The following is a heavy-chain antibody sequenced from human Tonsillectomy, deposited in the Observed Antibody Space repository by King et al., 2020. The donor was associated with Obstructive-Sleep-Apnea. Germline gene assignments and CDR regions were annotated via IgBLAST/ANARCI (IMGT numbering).Heavy chain of an antibody. Sequence: VQLVESGGGLVQPGGSLRLSCAASGFTFSSYSMNWVRQAPGKGLEWVSYISSSSSIIYYADSVKGRFTISRDNAKNSLYLQMNSLRAEDTAVYYCARNGVGVLSYPYYGMDVWGQGTTVTVSS. CDR3: ARNGVGVLSYPYYGMDV. D-gene: IGHD3-16*02. J-gene: IGHJ6*02. CDR1: GFTFSSYS. V-gene: IGHV3-48*04. CDR2: ISSSSSII.